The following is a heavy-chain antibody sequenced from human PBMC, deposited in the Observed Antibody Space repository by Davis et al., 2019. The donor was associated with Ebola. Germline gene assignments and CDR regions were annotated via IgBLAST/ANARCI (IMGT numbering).Heavy chain of an antibody. J-gene: IGHJ6*04. CDR1: GFTFSSYA. D-gene: IGHD4-17*01. CDR2: ISGIGGRA. V-gene: IGHV3-23*01. Sequence: GESLKISCAASGFTFSSYAMSWVRQAPGKGLEWVSGISGIGGRAYYADSVKGRLTISRDNSKKTLYLQMNSLRAEDTAVYCCARDRGSMTTDQYYGMDAWGKGSTVTVSS. CDR3: ARDRGSMTTDQYYGMDA.